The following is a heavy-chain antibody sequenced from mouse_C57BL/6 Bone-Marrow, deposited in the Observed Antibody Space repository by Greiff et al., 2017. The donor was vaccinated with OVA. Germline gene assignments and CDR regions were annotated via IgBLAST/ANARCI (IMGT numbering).Heavy chain of an antibody. V-gene: IGHV3-6*01. D-gene: IGHD1-1*01. CDR3: ARDPYGSRRDY. CDR1: GYSITSGYY. CDR2: ISYDGSN. J-gene: IGHJ2*01. Sequence: VQLQQSGPGLVKPSQSLSLTCSVTGYSITSGYYWNWIRQFPGNKLEWMGYISYDGSNNYNPSLKNRISITRDTSKNQFFLKLNSVTTEDTATYYCARDPYGSRRDYWGQGTTLTVSS.